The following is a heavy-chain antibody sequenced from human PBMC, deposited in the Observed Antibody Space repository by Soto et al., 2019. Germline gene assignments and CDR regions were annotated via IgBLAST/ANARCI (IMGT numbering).Heavy chain of an antibody. D-gene: IGHD6-13*01. J-gene: IGHJ4*02. V-gene: IGHV3-23*04. Sequence: EVQLVESGGGLVQPGGSLRLSCAASGFTFSSYAMSWVRQAPGKGLEWVSAISGSGGRKYYADAVKGRFTISRDNSKNTLYLQMNSLRAEDTAVYYCAKDYAAGTDILDYWGQGTLVTVSS. CDR3: AKDYAAGTDILDY. CDR2: ISGSGGRK. CDR1: GFTFSSYA.